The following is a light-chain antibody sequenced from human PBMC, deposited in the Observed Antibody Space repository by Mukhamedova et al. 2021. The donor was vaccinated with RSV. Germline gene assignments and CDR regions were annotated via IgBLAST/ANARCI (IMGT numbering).Light chain of an antibody. CDR2: TAS. CDR3: LQHGSYPYT. V-gene: IGKV1-17*01. Sequence: WYQRRVHGKAPKRLIYTASSLQGGVPARFSGSGSGTEFAPTITSLQREDSATYFCLQHGSYPYTFGQGTKLEIK. J-gene: IGKJ2*01.